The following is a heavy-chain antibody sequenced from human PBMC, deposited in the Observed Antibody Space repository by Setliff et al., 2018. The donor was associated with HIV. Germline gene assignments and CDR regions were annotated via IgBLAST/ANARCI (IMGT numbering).Heavy chain of an antibody. V-gene: IGHV4-61*09. Sequence: SETLSLTCTVSGGIISSDSFFWSWIRQPAGKGLEWIGHISATGSTNYNPSLKSRVTISVDTSKSQFSLKLNSVTAADTAVYYCARELGASPHDVFDIWGQGTMVTVSS. CDR3: ARELGASPHDVFDI. D-gene: IGHD3-16*01. J-gene: IGHJ3*02. CDR1: GGIISSDSFF. CDR2: ISATGST.